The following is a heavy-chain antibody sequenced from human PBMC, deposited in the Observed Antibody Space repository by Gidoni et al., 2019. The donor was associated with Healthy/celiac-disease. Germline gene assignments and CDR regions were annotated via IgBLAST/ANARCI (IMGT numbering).Heavy chain of an antibody. CDR1: GGSISSYY. V-gene: IGHV4-59*01. J-gene: IGHJ4*02. D-gene: IGHD3-9*01. Sequence: QVQLQESGPGLVKPSETLSLTCTVSGGSISSYYWSWIRQPPGKGLEWIGYIYYSGSTNYNPSLKSRVTISVDTSKNQFSLKLSSVTAADTAVYYCARSNYDILTGYYRLDYWGQGTLVTVSS. CDR2: IYYSGST. CDR3: ARSNYDILTGYYRLDY.